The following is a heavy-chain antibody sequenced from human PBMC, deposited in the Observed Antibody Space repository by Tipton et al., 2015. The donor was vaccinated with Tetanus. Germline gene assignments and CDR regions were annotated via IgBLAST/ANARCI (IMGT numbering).Heavy chain of an antibody. CDR2: FYYSGSS. CDR3: AKLDRVTRTSWYFHD. CDR1: GRSLSGSTYY. J-gene: IGHJ4*02. V-gene: IGHV4-39*01. Sequence: GLVKPSETLTLTCAVSGRSLSGSTYYWGWIRQPPGKGLEWIGGFYYSGSSYYNSSLMSRVTISVDTSKNQFSLRLNSVTAVDTAVCYCAKLDRVTRTSWYFHDWGQGTLVIVS. D-gene: IGHD2-2*01.